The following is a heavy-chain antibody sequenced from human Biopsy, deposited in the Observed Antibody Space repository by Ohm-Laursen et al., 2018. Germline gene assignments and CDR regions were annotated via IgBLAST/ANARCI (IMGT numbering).Heavy chain of an antibody. J-gene: IGHJ5*01. D-gene: IGHD3-3*01. CDR2: IYYSGTT. CDR1: GESMGTYY. CDR3: ARVRGGFLEWFDY. V-gene: IGHV4-59*01. Sequence: SETLSLTCTVSGESMGTYYWTWIRQPPGKGLKWIASIYYSGTTNKNPSLKSRVTISVDTSKRQFYLELSSVTAADTAIYYCARVRGGFLEWFDYWGQGTLITVSS.